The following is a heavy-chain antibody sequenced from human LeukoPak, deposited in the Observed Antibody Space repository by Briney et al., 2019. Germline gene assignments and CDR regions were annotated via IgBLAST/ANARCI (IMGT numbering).Heavy chain of an antibody. CDR3: ARDARLAY. J-gene: IGHJ4*02. V-gene: IGHV3-7*01. CDR2: IRQDGSEN. Sequence: GGSLRLSCAASGFTFSDSWMSWVRQAPGKGLEWVANIRQDGSENSYVDSVKGRFTISRDNAKNSLYLQMNSLRAEDTAVYYCARDARLAYWGQGTLVTVSS. CDR1: GFTFSDSW. D-gene: IGHD5-12*01.